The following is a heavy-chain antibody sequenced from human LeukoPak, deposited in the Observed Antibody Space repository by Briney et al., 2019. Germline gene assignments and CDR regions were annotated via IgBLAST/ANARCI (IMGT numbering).Heavy chain of an antibody. V-gene: IGHV4-4*02. CDR2: IHQTGRT. Sequence: SGTLSLTCAVSGISINTDNWWSWIRQPPGKGLEWIGEIHQTGRTNYSPALKSRVTMSVDKSKNQFSLKLSSVTATDTAVYYCARLVCGGGSCPAEFDYWGQGTLVTVSS. D-gene: IGHD2-15*01. CDR1: GISINTDNW. J-gene: IGHJ4*02. CDR3: ARLVCGGGSCPAEFDY.